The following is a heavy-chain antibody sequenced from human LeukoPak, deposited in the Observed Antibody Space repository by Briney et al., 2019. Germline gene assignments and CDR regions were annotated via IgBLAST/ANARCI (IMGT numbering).Heavy chain of an antibody. CDR2: IIPILGIA. D-gene: IGHD5-24*01. CDR3: ASGRDGYAIDY. J-gene: IGHJ4*02. CDR1: GYTFTSYD. V-gene: IGHV1-69*04. Sequence: GASVKVSCKASGYTFTSYDINWVRQAPGQGLEWMGRIIPILGIANYAQKFQGRVTITADKSTSTAYMELSSLRSEDTAVYYCASGRDGYAIDYWGRGTLVTVSS.